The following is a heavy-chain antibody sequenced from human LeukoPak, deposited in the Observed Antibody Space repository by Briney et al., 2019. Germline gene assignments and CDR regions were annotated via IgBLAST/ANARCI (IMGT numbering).Heavy chain of an antibody. CDR2: ISSSSSYI. Sequence: PGGSLRLSCAASGFTFSSYSMNWVRQAPGKGREWVSSISSSSSYIYYADSVKGRFTISRDNAKNSLYLQMNSLRAEDTAVYHCAREELNYGDYDDAFDIWGQGTMVTVSS. J-gene: IGHJ3*02. CDR1: GFTFSSYS. V-gene: IGHV3-21*01. D-gene: IGHD4-17*01. CDR3: AREELNYGDYDDAFDI.